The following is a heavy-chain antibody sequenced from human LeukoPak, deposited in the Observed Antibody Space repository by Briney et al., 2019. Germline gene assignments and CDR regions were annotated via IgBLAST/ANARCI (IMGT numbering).Heavy chain of an antibody. CDR3: ARDSSYYAFDY. V-gene: IGHV3-48*04. J-gene: IGHJ4*02. Sequence: GGSLRLSCAGFGFTFSDYSLIWVRQAPGEGLEWVSYINSNSRTIYYADSVKGRFTISRDNAKNSLYLQMNSLRAEDTAVYYCARDSSYYAFDYWGQGTLVTVSS. CDR1: GFTFSDYS. D-gene: IGHD3-10*01. CDR2: INSNSRTI.